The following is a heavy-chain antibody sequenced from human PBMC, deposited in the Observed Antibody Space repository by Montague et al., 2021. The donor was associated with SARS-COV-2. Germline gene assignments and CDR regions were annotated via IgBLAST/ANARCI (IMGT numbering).Heavy chain of an antibody. CDR3: ARGFDY. V-gene: IGHV4-59*01. J-gene: IGHJ4*02. CDR1: GASITSYY. CDR2: IYYSGST. Sequence: SETLSLTCTVTGASITSYYWSWLRQPPGKGLEWIGYIYYSGSTNYNPSLKSRVTISVDTSKNQFSLKLSSVTAADTAVYYCARGFDYWGQGTLVTVSS.